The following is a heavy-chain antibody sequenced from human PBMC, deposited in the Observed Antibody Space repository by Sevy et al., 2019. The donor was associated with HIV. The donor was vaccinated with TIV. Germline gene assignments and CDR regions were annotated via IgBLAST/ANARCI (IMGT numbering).Heavy chain of an antibody. V-gene: IGHV1-46*01. J-gene: IGHJ5*02. CDR2: INPSGGST. Sequence: ASVKVSCKASGYTFTSYYMHWVRQAPGQGLEWMGIINPSGGSTSYAQKFQGRVTMTRDTSTSTVYMELSSLRSEDTAVYYCARDNIRVEYCGGDCYFTLNWFDPWGQGTLVTVSS. CDR3: ARDNIRVEYCGGDCYFTLNWFDP. D-gene: IGHD2-21*02. CDR1: GYTFTSYY.